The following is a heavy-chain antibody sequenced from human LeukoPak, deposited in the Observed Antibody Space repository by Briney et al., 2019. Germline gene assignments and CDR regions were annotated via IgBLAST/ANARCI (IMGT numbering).Heavy chain of an antibody. CDR1: GYTLTELS. CDR3: AVSLTTGGYYGMDV. J-gene: IGHJ6*02. V-gene: IGHV1-24*01. CDR2: FDPEDGST. D-gene: IGHD1-1*01. Sequence: ASVKDSCKVSGYTLTELSLHWVRQAPGKGREWMGRFDPEDGSTIYARKFQGRVPMTEDTSTDTAYMELSSLRSEDTAVYFCAVSLTTGGYYGMDVWGQGTTVTVSS.